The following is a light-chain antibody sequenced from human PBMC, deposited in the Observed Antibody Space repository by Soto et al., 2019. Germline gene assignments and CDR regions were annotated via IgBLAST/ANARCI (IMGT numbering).Light chain of an antibody. J-gene: IGKJ1*01. CDR1: QGISTY. CDR2: ATS. Sequence: DIQMTQSPSSLSASVGDRVTITCRASQGISTYLNWYQQKPGQAPRLLIFATSSRATGIPDRFSGSGSGTDFTLTISRLEPEDFAVYYCQLYAGASTFGQGTKVEIK. CDR3: QLYAGAST. V-gene: IGKV1-39*01.